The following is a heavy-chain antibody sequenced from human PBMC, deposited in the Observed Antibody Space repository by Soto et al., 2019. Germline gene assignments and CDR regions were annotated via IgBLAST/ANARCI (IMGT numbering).Heavy chain of an antibody. D-gene: IGHD4-4*01. J-gene: IGHJ6*02. V-gene: IGHV1-69*13. CDR2: IIPIFGTA. CDR1: GGTFSSYA. Sequence: SVKVSCKASGGTFSSYAISWVRQAPGQGLEWMGGIIPIFGTANYAQKFQGRVTITADESTSTAYMELSSLRSEDTAVYYCASIYSNYGYYYYGMDVWGQGTTVTSP. CDR3: ASIYSNYGYYYYGMDV.